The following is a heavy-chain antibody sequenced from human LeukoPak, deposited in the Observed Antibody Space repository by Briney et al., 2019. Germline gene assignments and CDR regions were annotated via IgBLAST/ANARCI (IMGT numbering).Heavy chain of an antibody. D-gene: IGHD3-22*01. CDR3: AREAAISSADDY. CDR2: INSDGSST. Sequence: GGSLRLSCAASGFAFSSYWMHWVRQAPGKGLVWVSRINSDGSSTTYADSVKGRFTISRDNAKNALYLQMNSLRAEDTAVYYCAREAAISSADDYWGQGTLVTVSS. J-gene: IGHJ4*02. CDR1: GFAFSSYW. V-gene: IGHV3-74*01.